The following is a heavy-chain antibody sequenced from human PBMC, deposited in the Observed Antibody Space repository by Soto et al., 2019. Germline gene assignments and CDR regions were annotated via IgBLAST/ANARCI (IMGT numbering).Heavy chain of an antibody. Sequence: PGGSLRLSCAASGFTFSSYAMSWVRQAPGKGLEWVSAISGSGGSTYYADSVKGRFTISRDNSKNTLYLQMNSLRAEDTAVYYCAKEGIDIAAAGFDPFVFDIWGQGTMVTVSS. CDR3: AKEGIDIAAAGFDPFVFDI. CDR1: GFTFSSYA. J-gene: IGHJ3*02. D-gene: IGHD6-13*01. V-gene: IGHV3-23*01. CDR2: ISGSGGST.